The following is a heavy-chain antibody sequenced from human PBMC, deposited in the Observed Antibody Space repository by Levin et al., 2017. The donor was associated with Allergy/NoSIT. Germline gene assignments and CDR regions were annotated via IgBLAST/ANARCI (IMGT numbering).Heavy chain of an antibody. CDR3: ARDGTTVTYYYGMDV. CDR1: GGSISSGDYY. V-gene: IGHV4-30-4*01. Sequence: PSETLSLTCTVSGGSISSGDYYWSWIRQPPGKGLEWIGYIYYSGSTYYNPSLKSRVTISVDTSKNQFSLKLSSVTAADTAVYYCARDGTTVTYYYGMDVWGQGTTVTVSS. J-gene: IGHJ6*02. D-gene: IGHD4-11*01. CDR2: IYYSGST.